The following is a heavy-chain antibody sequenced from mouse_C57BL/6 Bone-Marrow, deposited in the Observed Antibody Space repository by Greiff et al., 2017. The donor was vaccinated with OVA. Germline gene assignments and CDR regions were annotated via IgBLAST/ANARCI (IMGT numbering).Heavy chain of an antibody. CDR3: ARYHYYGSSPLDY. Sequence: QVQLQQPGAELVKPGASVKLSCKASGYTFTSYWMQWVKQRPGQGLEWIGEIDPSDSYTNYNQKFKGKATLTVDTSSSTAYMQLSSLTSEDSAVYYCARYHYYGSSPLDYWGQGTTLTVSS. J-gene: IGHJ2*01. CDR2: IDPSDSYT. CDR1: GYTFTSYW. V-gene: IGHV1-50*01. D-gene: IGHD1-1*01.